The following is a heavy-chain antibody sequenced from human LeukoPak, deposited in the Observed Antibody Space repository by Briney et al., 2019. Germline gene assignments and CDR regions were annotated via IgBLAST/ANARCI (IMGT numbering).Heavy chain of an antibody. CDR3: ARGPGYGGNSTLDY. D-gene: IGHD4-23*01. Sequence: SETLSLTCAVYGGSFSGYYWSWIRQPPGKGLEWIGEINHSGSTNYNPSLKSRVTISVDTSKNQFSLKLSSVTSADTAVYYCARGPGYGGNSTLDYWGQGTLVTVSS. V-gene: IGHV4-34*01. CDR1: GGSFSGYY. J-gene: IGHJ4*02. CDR2: INHSGST.